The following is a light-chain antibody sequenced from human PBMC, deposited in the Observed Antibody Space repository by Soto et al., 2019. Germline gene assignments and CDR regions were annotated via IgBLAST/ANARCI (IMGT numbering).Light chain of an antibody. Sequence: QPVLTQPPSVSGAPRQRVTISCTGSSSNIGAAYDVHWYQQVPGTAPRLLIYGNNNRPSGVPDRFSGSKSDTSASLAITGLQAEDEADYYCQSYDSSLSAYVFGTGTKLTVL. V-gene: IGLV1-40*01. CDR2: GNN. J-gene: IGLJ1*01. CDR3: QSYDSSLSAYV. CDR1: SSNIGAAYD.